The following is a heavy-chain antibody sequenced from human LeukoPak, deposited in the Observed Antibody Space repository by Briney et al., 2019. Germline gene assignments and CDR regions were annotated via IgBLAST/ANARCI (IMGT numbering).Heavy chain of an antibody. CDR1: GFTFSSYG. CDR3: AKDYGSGSYSSYYFDY. V-gene: IGHV3-30*18. CDR2: ISYDGSNK. Sequence: GGSLRLSCAASGFTFSSYGMHWVRQAPGKGLEWVAVISYDGSNKYYADSVKGRFTISRDNSKNTLYLQMNSLRAEDTAVYYCAKDYGSGSYSSYYFDYWGQGTPVTVSS. J-gene: IGHJ4*02. D-gene: IGHD3-10*01.